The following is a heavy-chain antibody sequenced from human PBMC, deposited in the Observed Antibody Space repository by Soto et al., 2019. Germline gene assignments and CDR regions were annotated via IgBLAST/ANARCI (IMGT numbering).Heavy chain of an antibody. CDR2: IGSSGITT. CDR1: GFTFSSYA. CDR3: AKYISTGYRTFDY. V-gene: IGHV3-23*01. J-gene: IGHJ4*02. D-gene: IGHD3-9*01. Sequence: GGSLRLSCAASGFTFSSYAMSWVRQAPGKGLECVPVIGSSGITTYYSDSVKGRFTISRDNSKNTLYLQMNSLRAEDTAVYYCAKYISTGYRTFDYWGQGTLVTVSS.